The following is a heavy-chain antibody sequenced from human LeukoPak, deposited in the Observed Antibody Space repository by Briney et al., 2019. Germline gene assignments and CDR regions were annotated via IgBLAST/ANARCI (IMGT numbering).Heavy chain of an antibody. CDR1: GDTFTDYY. Sequence: GKVSCKVSGDTFTDYYMHWVQQAPGKGLEWMGLVDPEDGETIYAEKFQGRVTITADTSTDTAYMELSSLRSEDMAVYYCATTYYYDSSGYYPPLYYCDYCGQGTLVTVSS. D-gene: IGHD3-22*01. CDR3: ATTYYYDSSGYYPPLYYCDY. J-gene: IGHJ4*02. CDR2: VDPEDGET. V-gene: IGHV1-69-2*01.